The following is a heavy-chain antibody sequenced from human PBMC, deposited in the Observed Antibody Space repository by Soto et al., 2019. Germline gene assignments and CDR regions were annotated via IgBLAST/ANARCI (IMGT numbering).Heavy chain of an antibody. Sequence: EVQLVESGGGLVQPGGSLTLSCAASGFTFSSYWMHWVRQAPGKGLVWVSRIKSDGSGTMYADSVKGRLTISRDNAKNSLYLKMNSLRADDTAVYYCVRGGGDYYDGNGYLGRHWGQGTLVTVSS. D-gene: IGHD3-22*01. CDR1: GFTFSSYW. CDR3: VRGGGDYYDGNGYLGRH. CDR2: IKSDGSGT. J-gene: IGHJ4*02. V-gene: IGHV3-74*03.